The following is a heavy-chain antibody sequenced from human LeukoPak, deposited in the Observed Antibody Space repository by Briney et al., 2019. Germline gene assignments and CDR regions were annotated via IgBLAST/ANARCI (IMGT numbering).Heavy chain of an antibody. Sequence: SETLSLTCTVSGGSISSDSYYWSWIRQPPGKGLEWIGSIYYSGSTYYNPSLKSRVTISVDTSKNQFSLKLSSVTAADTAVYYCARRAYSSSWYGPSLSPLPRLWFDPWGQGTLVTVSS. CDR1: GGSISSDSYY. J-gene: IGHJ5*02. V-gene: IGHV4-39*07. CDR3: ARRAYSSSWYGPSLSPLPRLWFDP. CDR2: IYYSGST. D-gene: IGHD6-13*01.